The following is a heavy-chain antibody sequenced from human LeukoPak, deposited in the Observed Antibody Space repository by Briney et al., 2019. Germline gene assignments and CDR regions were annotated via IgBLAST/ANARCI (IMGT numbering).Heavy chain of an antibody. V-gene: IGHV3-48*04. CDR2: ISSSSSTI. J-gene: IGHJ4*02. Sequence: GGSLRLSCAASGLTFSSYSMNWVRQAPGKGLEWVSYISSSSSTIYYADSVKGRFTISRDNAKNSLCLQMNSLRAEDTAVYYCARDLRGYSYGWGQGTLVTVSS. D-gene: IGHD5-18*01. CDR1: GLTFSSYS. CDR3: ARDLRGYSYG.